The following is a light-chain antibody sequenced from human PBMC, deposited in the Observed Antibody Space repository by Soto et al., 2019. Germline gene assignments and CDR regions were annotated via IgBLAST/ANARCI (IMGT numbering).Light chain of an antibody. CDR1: QRISSY. CDR2: AAS. Sequence: DIQMTQSPSSLSASVGDRVTITCRASQRISSYLNWYQQKPGKAPKLLIYAASSLQSGVPSRFSGSGSGTDFTLTISSLQPEDFATYYCKQSYSTPDTFGQGTKLEIK. J-gene: IGKJ2*01. V-gene: IGKV1-39*01. CDR3: KQSYSTPDT.